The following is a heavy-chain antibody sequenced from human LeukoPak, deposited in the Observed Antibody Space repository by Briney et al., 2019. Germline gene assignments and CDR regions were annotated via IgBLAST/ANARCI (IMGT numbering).Heavy chain of an antibody. D-gene: IGHD2-21*02. CDR3: AKDRCGGDCYYLDY. V-gene: IGHV3-30*18. Sequence: GGSLRLSCAASGFTFSSYGIHWVRQTPGKGLEWVAVVSYDGGNQNYADSVKGRFTISRDNSKNTLFLQMDNLRTEDTAVYYCAKDRCGGDCYYLDYWGQGTLVTVSS. J-gene: IGHJ4*02. CDR1: GFTFSSYG. CDR2: VSYDGGNQ.